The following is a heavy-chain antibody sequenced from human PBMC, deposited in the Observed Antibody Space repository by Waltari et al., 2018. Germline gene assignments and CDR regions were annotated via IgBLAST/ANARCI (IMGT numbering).Heavy chain of an antibody. Sequence: QVQLQESGPGLVKPSETLSLTCTVSGGSISSHYWSWIRQPPGKGLEWIGYIYYSGSTNYNPSLKRRFTISVDTSKNQFSLKLSSVTAADTAVYYCASGGVPLDPWGQGTLVTVSS. CDR1: GGSISSHY. CDR3: ASGGVPLDP. J-gene: IGHJ5*02. CDR2: IYYSGST. V-gene: IGHV4-59*11. D-gene: IGHD3-16*01.